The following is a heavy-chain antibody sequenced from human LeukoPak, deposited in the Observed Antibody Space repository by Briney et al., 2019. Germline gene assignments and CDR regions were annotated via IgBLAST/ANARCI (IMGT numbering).Heavy chain of an antibody. V-gene: IGHV4-61*02. D-gene: IGHD2-15*01. Sequence: SETLSLTCTVSGGSISSSSYYWGWIRQPAGKGLEWIGRIYISGSTNYNSSLQSRVTMSVDTSKNQFSLKLSSVTAADTAVYYCARALNPLPGTYYFDYWGQGTLVTVSS. CDR1: GGSISSSSYY. J-gene: IGHJ4*02. CDR2: IYISGST. CDR3: ARALNPLPGTYYFDY.